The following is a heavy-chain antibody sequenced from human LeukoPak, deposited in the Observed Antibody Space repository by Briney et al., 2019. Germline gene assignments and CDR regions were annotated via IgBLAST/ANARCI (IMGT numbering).Heavy chain of an antibody. CDR3: ASSIAEAGPFDY. CDR1: GGSFSGYY. J-gene: IGHJ4*02. Sequence: SETLSLTCAVYGGSFSGYYWSWIRQPPGKGLEWIGEINHSGSTNYNPSLKSRVTISVDTSKNQFSLKLSSVTAADTAVYYCASSIAEAGPFDYWGQGTLVTVSS. CDR2: INHSGST. V-gene: IGHV4-34*01. D-gene: IGHD6-19*01.